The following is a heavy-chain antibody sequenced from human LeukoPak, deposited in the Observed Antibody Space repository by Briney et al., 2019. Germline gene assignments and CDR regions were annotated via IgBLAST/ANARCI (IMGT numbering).Heavy chain of an antibody. CDR1: GFTFDDYG. Sequence: PGGSLRLSCAASGFTFDDYGMSWVRQAPGKGLEWVSGINWNGGSTGYADSVKGRFTISRDNSKNTLYLQMNSLRAEDTAVYYCAKDDFWSGYYRLDYWGQGTLVTVSS. V-gene: IGHV3-20*04. CDR2: INWNGGST. J-gene: IGHJ4*02. CDR3: AKDDFWSGYYRLDY. D-gene: IGHD3-3*01.